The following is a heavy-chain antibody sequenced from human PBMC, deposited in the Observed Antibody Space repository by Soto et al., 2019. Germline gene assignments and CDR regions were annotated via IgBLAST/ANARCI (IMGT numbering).Heavy chain of an antibody. J-gene: IGHJ4*02. CDR1: GGSISSYY. D-gene: IGHD6-19*01. V-gene: IGHV4-59*01. Sequence: QVQLQESGPGLVKPSETLSLICTVSGGSISSYYWNWIRQPPGKGLGWIGYIYYSGSTNYNPSLTSRITISVDTSKNPFSLKLSSVTAAATAVYYCARLTLAGSSGPYFDYRGQGTLVTVSS. CDR2: IYYSGST. CDR3: ARLTLAGSSGPYFDY.